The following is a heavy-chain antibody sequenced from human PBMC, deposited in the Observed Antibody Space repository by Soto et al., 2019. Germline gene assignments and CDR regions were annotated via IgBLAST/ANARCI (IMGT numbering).Heavy chain of an antibody. CDR1: GFTVSSSY. CDR2: IYADSGT. CDR3: ASSSKALGRGVYVGSPDY. D-gene: IGHD1-26*01. J-gene: IGHJ4*02. V-gene: IGHV3-53*02. Sequence: EVQLVETGGGLIQPGGSLRLSCAVSGFTVSSSYMSWVRQTPQKGLEWISIIYADSGTFYADSVKGRFTISRDNPKNILYLKLNSLRAEDTEVYYCASSSKALGRGVYVGSPDYWGQGTLVTVSS.